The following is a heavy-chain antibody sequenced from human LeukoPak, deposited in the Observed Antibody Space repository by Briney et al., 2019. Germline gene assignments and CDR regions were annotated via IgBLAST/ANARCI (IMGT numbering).Heavy chain of an antibody. Sequence: SETLSLNCTVSGGCISSISFYWRWIGHPPGQGLESIASICYSGSTQYNPSLKSRVTISVDTSKNQFSLKLSSVTAADTAVYYCARRVVRGVGSRYYYYYMDVWGKGTTVTVSS. CDR3: ARRVVRGVGSRYYYYYMDV. V-gene: IGHV4-39*01. D-gene: IGHD3-10*01. CDR2: ICYSGST. J-gene: IGHJ6*03. CDR1: GGCISSISFY.